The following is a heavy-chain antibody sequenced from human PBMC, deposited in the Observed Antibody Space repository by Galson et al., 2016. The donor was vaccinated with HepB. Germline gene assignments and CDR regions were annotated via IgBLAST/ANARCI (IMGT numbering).Heavy chain of an antibody. CDR3: ARVGRLDFWSGFYVPPFDF. Sequence: ETLSLTCAVSGYSISSGYQWGWIRQPPGKGLEWIGGIYHSGSTYYNPSLKSRVTISVDTSKNQFSLKLSSVTAADTAVYYCARVGRLDFWSGFYVPPFDFWGQGTLVTVSS. D-gene: IGHD3-3*01. CDR2: IYHSGST. CDR1: GYSISSGYQ. V-gene: IGHV4-38-2*01. J-gene: IGHJ4*02.